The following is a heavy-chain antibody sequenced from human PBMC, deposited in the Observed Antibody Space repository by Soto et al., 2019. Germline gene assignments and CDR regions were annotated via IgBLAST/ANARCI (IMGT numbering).Heavy chain of an antibody. CDR2: ISAYNGNT. D-gene: IGHD3-10*01. V-gene: IGHV1-18*01. CDR3: ARGGAYGSGSYSSNYYYGMDV. J-gene: IGHJ6*02. Sequence: GASVKVSCKASGYTFTSDGISWVRQAPGQGLEWMGWISAYNGNTNYAQKLQGRVTMTTDTSTSTAYMELRSLRSDDTAVYYCARGGAYGSGSYSSNYYYGMDVWGQGTTVTVSS. CDR1: GYTFTSDG.